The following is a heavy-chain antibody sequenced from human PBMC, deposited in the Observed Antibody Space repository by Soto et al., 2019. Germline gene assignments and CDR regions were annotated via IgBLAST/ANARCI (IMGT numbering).Heavy chain of an antibody. CDR1: GCSMSSYY. J-gene: IGHJ6*02. D-gene: IGHD3-10*01. CDR2: IYYSGST. Sequence: SETLSLTCTVSGCSMSSYYWSWIRQPPGKGLEWIGYIYYSGSTNYNPSLKSRVTMSVDTPKNQFSLKLSSVTAADTAVYYCARRGYGPGFPYHYGMDVWGQGTTVTVSS. V-gene: IGHV4-59*01. CDR3: ARRGYGPGFPYHYGMDV.